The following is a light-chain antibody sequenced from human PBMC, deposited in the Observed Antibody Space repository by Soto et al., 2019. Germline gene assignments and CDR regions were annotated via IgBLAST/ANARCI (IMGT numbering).Light chain of an antibody. J-gene: IGKJ1*01. CDR3: QQYDNWPQT. Sequence: EIVMMQSPATLSVSPGERATLSCRASQSVSSNLAWYQQKPGQAPRLLIYGASTRATGIPARFTGRGSGTEFTLTISSLQSVDFAVYYCQQYDNWPQTFGQGTKVKSN. CDR2: GAS. V-gene: IGKV3-15*01. CDR1: QSVSSN.